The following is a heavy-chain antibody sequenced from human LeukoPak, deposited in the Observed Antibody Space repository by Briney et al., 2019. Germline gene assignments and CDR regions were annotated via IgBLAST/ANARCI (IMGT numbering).Heavy chain of an antibody. V-gene: IGHV4-4*02. J-gene: IGHJ4*02. CDR2: SYHSGST. Sequence: SGTLSLTCAVSRGSIISSNWWSWVRQPPGKGLEWIGESYHSGSTNYNPSLKSRVTISVDKSKNQFSLKLSSVTAADTAVYYCARRQAVAGTKGVFDYWGQGPLVTVSA. CDR1: RGSIISSNW. D-gene: IGHD6-19*01. CDR3: ARRQAVAGTKGVFDY.